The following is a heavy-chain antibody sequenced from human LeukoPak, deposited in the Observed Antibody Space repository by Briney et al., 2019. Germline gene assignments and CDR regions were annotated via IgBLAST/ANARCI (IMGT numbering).Heavy chain of an antibody. D-gene: IGHD3-10*01. CDR3: AKDIMVRGVITDAFDL. J-gene: IGHJ3*01. CDR2: VRYDGGHK. V-gene: IGHV3-30*02. Sequence: PGGSLRLSCAASGITFINYGMHWVRQAPGKGLEWVAFVRYDGGHKYYADSVKGRFTISRDNSKNTLYLQMSSLRAEDTAVYYCAKDIMVRGVITDAFDLWGQGTMVTVSS. CDR1: GITFINYG.